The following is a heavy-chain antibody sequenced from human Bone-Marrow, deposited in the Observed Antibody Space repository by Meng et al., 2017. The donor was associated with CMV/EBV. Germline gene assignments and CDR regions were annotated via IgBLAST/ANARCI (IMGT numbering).Heavy chain of an antibody. D-gene: IGHD3-3*01. CDR1: GYTFTRDG. Sequence: ASVKVYSKATGYTFTRDGISWARQSPGQGLEWMGWISAYNGNTKYAQKLQGRGTMTTDTSTSTAYMELRSLRSDDTAVYYCARAPEVYYTVERYYFDHWGQGTLVTVSS. CDR2: ISAYNGNT. V-gene: IGHV1-18*01. CDR3: ARAPEVYYTVERYYFDH. J-gene: IGHJ4*02.